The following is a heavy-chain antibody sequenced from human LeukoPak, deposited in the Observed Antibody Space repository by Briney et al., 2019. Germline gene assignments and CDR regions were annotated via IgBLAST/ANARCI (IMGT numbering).Heavy chain of an antibody. CDR2: INSDGRST. D-gene: IGHD5-12*01. Sequence: GGSLRLSCASSGFTFSSYWMHWVRQAPGKGLVWVSRINSDGRSTSYPDSVKGRFTISRDNAKNTLYLQMSSLRAADTAVYYCAREGATDWYFHLWGRGTLVTVSS. CDR1: GFTFSSYW. CDR3: AREGATDWYFHL. V-gene: IGHV3-74*01. J-gene: IGHJ2*01.